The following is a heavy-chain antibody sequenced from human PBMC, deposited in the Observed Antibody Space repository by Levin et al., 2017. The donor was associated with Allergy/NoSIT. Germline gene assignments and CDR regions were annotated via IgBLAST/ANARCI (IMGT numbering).Heavy chain of an antibody. CDR2: IYYRGNT. CDR1: GGSLSNYH. V-gene: IGHV4-59*01. J-gene: IGHJ4*02. Sequence: PGGSLRLSCTVSGGSLSNYHWSWIRQPPGKGLEWIAYIYYRGNTNYNPSLKSRVSISVDTSRNSFSLIVNSVTAADTAMYYCARIGMVSADRSGAFDYWGQGTLVTVSS. CDR3: ARIGMVSADRSGAFDY. D-gene: IGHD1-14*01.